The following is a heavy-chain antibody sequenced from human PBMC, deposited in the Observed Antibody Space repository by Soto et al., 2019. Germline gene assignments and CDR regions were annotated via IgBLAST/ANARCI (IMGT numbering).Heavy chain of an antibody. V-gene: IGHV1-69*01. Sequence: SGPVPCKAAGRTFSSYAISWVRQAPGQGREWMGGIIPIFGTANYAQKFQGRVTITADEYTSTAYMELSSLRSEDTAVYYCARDREQQQLVRFIYYYYGMDVWGQGTTVTVSS. CDR2: IIPIFGTA. J-gene: IGHJ6*02. D-gene: IGHD6-13*01. CDR1: GRTFSSYA. CDR3: ARDREQQQLVRFIYYYYGMDV.